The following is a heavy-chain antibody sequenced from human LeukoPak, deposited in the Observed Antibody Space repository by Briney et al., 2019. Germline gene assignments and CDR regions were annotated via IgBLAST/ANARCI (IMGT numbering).Heavy chain of an antibody. CDR3: ATSYSPSAGSY. V-gene: IGHV3-23*01. CDR1: GFTFSSYV. J-gene: IGHJ4*02. Sequence: GGSLRLSCAASGFTFSSYVMSWVRQAPGKGLEWVSSISASGGSTYYADSVKGRFTISRDNSRNTLYVQMNRLRVEDSAVYYCATSYSPSAGSYWGQGTLVTVSS. D-gene: IGHD1-26*01. CDR2: ISASGGST.